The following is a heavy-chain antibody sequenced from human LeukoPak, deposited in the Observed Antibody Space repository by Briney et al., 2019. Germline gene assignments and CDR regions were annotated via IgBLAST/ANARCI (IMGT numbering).Heavy chain of an antibody. Sequence: GGSLRLSCAASGFTFSSYEMNWVRQAPGKGLEWVSYISSSGSTIYYADSVKGRFTISRDNAKNSLYLQMNSLRAEDMAVYYCARAGYSSSDWGQGTLVTVSS. D-gene: IGHD6-6*01. CDR2: ISSSGSTI. CDR3: ARAGYSSSD. J-gene: IGHJ4*02. V-gene: IGHV3-48*03. CDR1: GFTFSSYE.